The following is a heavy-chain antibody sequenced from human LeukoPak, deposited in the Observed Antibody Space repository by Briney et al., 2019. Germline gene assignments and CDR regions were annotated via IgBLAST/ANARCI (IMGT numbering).Heavy chain of an antibody. D-gene: IGHD5-24*01. V-gene: IGHV4-34*01. CDR3: ARACRDGYFDY. CDR1: GGTFSGYY. Sequence: SETLSLTCAVYGGTFSGYYWSWIRQPPGKGLEWIGEINHSGSTNYNPSLKSRVTISVDTSKNQFSLKLSSVTAADTAVYHCARACRDGYFDYWGQGTLVTVPS. J-gene: IGHJ4*02. CDR2: INHSGST.